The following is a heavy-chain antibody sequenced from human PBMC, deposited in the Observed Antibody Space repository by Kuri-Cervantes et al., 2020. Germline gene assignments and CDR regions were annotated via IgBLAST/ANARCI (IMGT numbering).Heavy chain of an antibody. Sequence: SVKVSCKASGGTFSSYAISWVRQAPGQGLEWMGGIIPIFGTANYAQKFQGRVTITTDESTSTAYMELSGLRSEDTAVYYCARVSQYCSSTSCYGYNWFDPWGQGTLVTVSS. CDR2: IIPIFGTA. CDR1: GGTFSSYA. CDR3: ARVSQYCSSTSCYGYNWFDP. V-gene: IGHV1-69*05. D-gene: IGHD2-2*01. J-gene: IGHJ5*02.